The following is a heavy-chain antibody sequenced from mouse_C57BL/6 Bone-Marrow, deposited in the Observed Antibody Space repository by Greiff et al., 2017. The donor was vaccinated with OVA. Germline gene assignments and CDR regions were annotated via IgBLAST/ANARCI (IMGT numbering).Heavy chain of an antibody. CDR1: GYTFTSYW. CDR3: AREGDYGNVRGD. Sequence: VQLQQPGAELVKPGASVKMSCKASGYTFTSYWITWVKQRPGQGLEWIGDIYPGSGSTNYNEKFKSKATLTVDTSSSTAYMQLSSLTSEDSAVYYCAREGDYGNVRGDWGQGTTLTVSS. CDR2: IYPGSGST. D-gene: IGHD2-1*01. J-gene: IGHJ2*01. V-gene: IGHV1-55*01.